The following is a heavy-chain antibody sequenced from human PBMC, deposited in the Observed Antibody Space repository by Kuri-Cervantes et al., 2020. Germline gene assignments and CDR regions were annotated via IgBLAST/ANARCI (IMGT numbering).Heavy chain of an antibody. V-gene: IGHV3-33*01. D-gene: IGHD3-3*01. CDR3: ARGLRCLEWFDYYYMDV. J-gene: IGHJ6*03. Sequence: AVSGCTFSCHGTHGVRQAPGKGLEWVAVIWYDGSNKYYADSVKGRFTISRDNSKNTLYLQMNSLRAEDTAVYYCARGLRCLEWFDYYYMDVWGKGTTVTVSS. CDR2: IWYDGSNK. CDR1: GCTFSCHG.